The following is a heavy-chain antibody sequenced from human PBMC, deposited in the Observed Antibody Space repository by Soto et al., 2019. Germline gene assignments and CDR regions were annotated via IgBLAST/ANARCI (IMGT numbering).Heavy chain of an antibody. CDR1: GFTFSSYW. CDR2: INSDGSST. V-gene: IGHV3-74*01. D-gene: IGHD1-26*01. CDR3: ARGGSLNWYFDL. Sequence: EVQPVESGGGLVQPGGSLRLSCAASGFTFSSYWMHWVRQAPGKGLVWVSRINSDGSSTSYADSVKGRFTISRDNAKNTLYLQMNSVRAEDTAVYYCARGGSLNWYFDLWGRGTLVTVSS. J-gene: IGHJ2*01.